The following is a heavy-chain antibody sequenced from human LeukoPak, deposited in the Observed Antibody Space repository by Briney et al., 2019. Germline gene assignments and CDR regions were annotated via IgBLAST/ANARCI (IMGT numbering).Heavy chain of an antibody. CDR3: ASNRPGYISGWSDFQH. Sequence: GGSLRLSCAASGFTFSSYEMNWVRQAPGKGLEWVSYIDSGRGSSTNYADSVKGRFTISRDNAKNSLYLQMNSLRAEDTAVYYCASNRPGYISGWSDFQHWGQGTLVTVSS. V-gene: IGHV3-48*03. D-gene: IGHD6-19*01. J-gene: IGHJ1*01. CDR1: GFTFSSYE. CDR2: IDSGRGSST.